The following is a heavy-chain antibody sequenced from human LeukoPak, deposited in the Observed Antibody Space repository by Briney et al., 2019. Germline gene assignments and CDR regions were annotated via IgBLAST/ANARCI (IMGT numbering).Heavy chain of an antibody. CDR3: ARSIAVAGTGGELDY. CDR2: IYYSGST. Sequence: PETLSLTCAVYGGSFSGYYWSWIRQPPGKGLEWIGYIYYSGSTNYNPSLKSRVTISVDTSKNQFSLKLSSVTAADTAVYYCARSIAVAGTGGELDYWGQGTLVTVSS. CDR1: GGSFSGYY. J-gene: IGHJ4*02. V-gene: IGHV4-59*08. D-gene: IGHD6-19*01.